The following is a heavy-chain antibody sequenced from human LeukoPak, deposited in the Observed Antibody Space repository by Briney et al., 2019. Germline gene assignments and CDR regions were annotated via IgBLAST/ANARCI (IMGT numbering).Heavy chain of an antibody. CDR2: IAPYNGNT. CDR3: AGGLSGSYDY. J-gene: IGHJ4*02. CDR1: GYTFNNYG. Sequence: ASVKVSCKASGYTFNNYGISWVRQAPGQGLEWMGRIAPYNGNTNYAQKVQGRVTITADKSTSTAYMELSSLRSEDTAVYYCAGGLSGSYDYWGQGTLVTVSS. D-gene: IGHD1-26*01. V-gene: IGHV1-18*01.